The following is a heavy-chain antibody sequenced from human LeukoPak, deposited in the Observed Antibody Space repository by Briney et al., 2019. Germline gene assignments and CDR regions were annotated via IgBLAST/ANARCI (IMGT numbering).Heavy chain of an antibody. CDR3: AKGGTVTTTGGDFDI. Sequence: GVLQLSCAASGFNLRSYAMSWVRQAPGKGLEWVSGISGSGGSTYYADSVKGRFTISRDNSKNTLYLQMNSLRAEDTAVYYCAKGGTVTTTGGDFDIWGQGTMVTVSS. J-gene: IGHJ3*02. D-gene: IGHD4-17*01. CDR1: GFNLRSYA. V-gene: IGHV3-23*01. CDR2: ISGSGGST.